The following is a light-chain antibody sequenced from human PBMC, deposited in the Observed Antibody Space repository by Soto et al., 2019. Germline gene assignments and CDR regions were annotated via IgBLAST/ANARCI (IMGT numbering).Light chain of an antibody. J-gene: IGLJ1*01. CDR3: SSYTTSSTYV. CDR1: SSDVGGYNY. CDR2: DVS. Sequence: QSVLTQPASVSGSPGQSITISCTGTSSDVGGYNYVSWYQQHPGKAPKLMIYDVSNRPSGVSSRFSGSKSGNTAPLTISGLQAEYEADYYCSSYTTSSTYVFGPGTKVTVL. V-gene: IGLV2-14*01.